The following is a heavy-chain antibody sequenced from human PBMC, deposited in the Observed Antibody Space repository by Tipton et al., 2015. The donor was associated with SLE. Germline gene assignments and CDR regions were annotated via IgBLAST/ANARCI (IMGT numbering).Heavy chain of an antibody. J-gene: IGHJ4*02. D-gene: IGHD2-2*01. CDR3: ARDSCSSTSCYGWYYFDY. CDR2: IYYSGST. V-gene: IGHV4-31*02. CDR1: GGSISSAAYY. Sequence: GLVKPSQTLSVTCTVSGGSISSAAYYWTWIRQSPGKGLEWIGSIYYSGSTYYNPSLKSRVTISVDTSKNQFSLKLSSVTAADTAVYYCARDSCSSTSCYGWYYFDYWGQGTLVTVSS.